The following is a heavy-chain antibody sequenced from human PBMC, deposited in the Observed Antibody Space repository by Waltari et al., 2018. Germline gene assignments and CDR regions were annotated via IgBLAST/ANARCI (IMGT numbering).Heavy chain of an antibody. J-gene: IGHJ4*02. CDR3: AKLNDSNAYYRGFDY. CDR1: GYSFTTYR. CDR2: IYPGDSDI. Sequence: EVQLVQSGAEVKKPGEALTISCKGSGYSFTTYRNGWVRQMSGNGLEWMGIIYPGDSDITYSPSFQGQVTISADKSISTAYLQWSSLKASDTAIYYCAKLNDSNAYYRGFDYWGQGTLVTVSS. D-gene: IGHD3-22*01. V-gene: IGHV5-51*03.